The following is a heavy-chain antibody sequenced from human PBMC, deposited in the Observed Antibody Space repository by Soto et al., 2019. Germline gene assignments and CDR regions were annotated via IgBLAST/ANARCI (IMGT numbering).Heavy chain of an antibody. CDR3: ARAHYYDSSGLPAFDY. J-gene: IGHJ4*02. V-gene: IGHV4-31*03. CDR1: GGSISSGDYY. CDR2: IYYSGST. Sequence: SETLSLTCTVSGGSISSGDYYWSWIRQHPGKGLEWIGYIYYSGSTYYNPSLKSRVTISVDTSKNQFSLKLSSVTAADTAVYYCARAHYYDSSGLPAFDYWGQGTLVTVSS. D-gene: IGHD3-22*01.